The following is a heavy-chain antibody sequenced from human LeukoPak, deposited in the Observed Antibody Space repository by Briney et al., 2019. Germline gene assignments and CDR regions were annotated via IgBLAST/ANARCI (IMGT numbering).Heavy chain of an antibody. Sequence: SETLSLTCTVSGGSISSSSYCWGWIRQPPGKGLEWIGSIYNSGSTYNNPSLKSRVTISVDTSKNQFSMKLSSVTAADTAVYYCARHGRLGGSYSPWGQGTLVTVSS. CDR3: ARHGRLGGSYSP. D-gene: IGHD1-26*01. V-gene: IGHV4-39*01. J-gene: IGHJ5*02. CDR1: GGSISSSSYC. CDR2: IYNSGST.